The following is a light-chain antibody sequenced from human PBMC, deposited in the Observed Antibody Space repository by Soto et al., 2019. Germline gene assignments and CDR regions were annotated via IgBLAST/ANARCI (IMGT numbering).Light chain of an antibody. CDR3: QQSYSTPLT. CDR1: QSISSY. V-gene: IGKV1-39*01. Sequence: DIQMTQYPSSLSASVGDRFTITCMASQSISSYLNWYQQKPGKAPKLLIYAASSLQSGVPSRFSGSGSGTDFTLTISSLQPEDFATYYCQQSYSTPLTVGGGTKVEIK. J-gene: IGKJ4*01. CDR2: AAS.